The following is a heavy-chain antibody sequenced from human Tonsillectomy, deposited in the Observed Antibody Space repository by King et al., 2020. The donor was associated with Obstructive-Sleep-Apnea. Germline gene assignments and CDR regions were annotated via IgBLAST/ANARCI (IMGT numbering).Heavy chain of an antibody. Sequence: QLQESGPGLVKPSETLSLTCTVSGGSISSYYWSWIRQPPGKGLEWIGYIYYSGSTNYNPPLRSRVTISIDTSKNQFSLKLSPVTAADTAVYYCAREVGSYGYYFDYWGQGTLVTVSS. V-gene: IGHV4-59*01. CDR2: IYYSGST. J-gene: IGHJ4*02. CDR3: AREVGSYGYYFDY. CDR1: GGSISSYY. D-gene: IGHD3-16*01.